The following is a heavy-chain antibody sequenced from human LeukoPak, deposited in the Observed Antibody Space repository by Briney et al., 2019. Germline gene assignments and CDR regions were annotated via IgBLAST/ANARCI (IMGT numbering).Heavy chain of an antibody. Sequence: SETLSLTCTVSGGSISSYYWSWIRQPPGKGLEWIGYIYYSGTTNYNPSLKSRVTISVDTSKNQFSLKLSSVTAADTAVYYCARGGTVRNGMDVWGQGTTVTVSS. V-gene: IGHV4-59*01. CDR1: GGSISSYY. D-gene: IGHD1-26*01. CDR3: ARGGTVRNGMDV. CDR2: IYYSGTT. J-gene: IGHJ6*02.